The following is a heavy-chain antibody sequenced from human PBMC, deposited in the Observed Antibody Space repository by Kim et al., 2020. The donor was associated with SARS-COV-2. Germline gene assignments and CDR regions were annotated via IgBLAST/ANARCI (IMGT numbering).Heavy chain of an antibody. J-gene: IGHJ6*02. Sequence: SETLSLTCAVYGGSFSGYYWSWIRQPPGKGLEWIGEINHSGSTNYNPSLKSRVTISVDTSKNQFSLKLSSVTAADTAVYYCARVVVVGPAPIQCGMDVWGQGTTVTVSS. CDR2: INHSGST. D-gene: IGHD2-2*01. CDR3: ARVVVVGPAPIQCGMDV. CDR1: GGSFSGYY. V-gene: IGHV4-34*01.